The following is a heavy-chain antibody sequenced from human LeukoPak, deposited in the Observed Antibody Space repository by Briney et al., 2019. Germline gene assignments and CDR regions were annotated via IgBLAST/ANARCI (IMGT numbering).Heavy chain of an antibody. Sequence: SETLSLTCTLSGGSISSGGYYWSWIRQHAGEGLEWIGYIYYSGSTYYSPSHKSRVTISVDTSKNQFSLKLSSVTAADTAVDYCARTPTYYYYGMDVWGQGTTVTVSS. CDR1: GGSISSGGYY. J-gene: IGHJ6*02. CDR2: IYYSGST. CDR3: ARTPTYYYYGMDV. V-gene: IGHV4-31*03.